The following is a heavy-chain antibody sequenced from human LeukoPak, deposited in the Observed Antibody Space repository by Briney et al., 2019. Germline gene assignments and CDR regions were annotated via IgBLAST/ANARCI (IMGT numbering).Heavy chain of an antibody. CDR2: MFYCGRT. D-gene: IGHD1-26*01. CDR3: ARQGSGNYLSPVNY. J-gene: IGHJ4*02. V-gene: IGHV4-59*08. CDR1: GGSISSDH. Sequence: SETLSLTCSVSGGSISSDHWNWIRQTPGKGLEWIGCMFYCGRTYYNPSLKSRVTISVDTSKNQFSLKLSSVTAADTAVYYCARQGSGNYLSPVNYWGQGTLVTVSS.